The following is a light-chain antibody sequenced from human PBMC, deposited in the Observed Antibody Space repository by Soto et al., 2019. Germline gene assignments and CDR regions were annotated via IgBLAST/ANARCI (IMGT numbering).Light chain of an antibody. CDR2: EYT. Sequence: QSVLTQPASVSGAPGQSITISCTGTSSDVGTYNLVSWYQHHPGKAHKLMIYEYTKRPSGVSNRFSGSKSGNTASLTVSGLRAEDGADYYCCSYGNDNKVPFAGGTK. CDR1: SSDVGTYNL. CDR3: CSYGNDNKVP. J-gene: IGLJ2*01. V-gene: IGLV2-23*01.